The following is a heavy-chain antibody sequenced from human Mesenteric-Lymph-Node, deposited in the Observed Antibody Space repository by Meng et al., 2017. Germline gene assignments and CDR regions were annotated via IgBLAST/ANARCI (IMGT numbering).Heavy chain of an antibody. D-gene: IGHD4-17*01. Sequence: VQLQQWGAGLLKPSETLSLTCAVYGGSFSGYYWSWIRQPPGKGLEWIGEINHSGSTNYNPSLKSRVTVSVDTSKNQLSLKVSSVIAADTAVYYCTTLYGDSISWGQGTLVTVSS. V-gene: IGHV4-34*01. CDR3: TTLYGDSIS. CDR1: GGSFSGYY. CDR2: INHSGST. J-gene: IGHJ4*02.